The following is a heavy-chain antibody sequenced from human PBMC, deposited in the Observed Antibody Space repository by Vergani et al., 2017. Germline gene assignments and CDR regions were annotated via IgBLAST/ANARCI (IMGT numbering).Heavy chain of an antibody. CDR2: IYSGGRT. V-gene: IGHV3-53*01. CDR3: TRDRCDYGDVYYFDY. Sequence: EVQLVESGGGLIQPGGSLRLSCAASGFTVSSNSMTWVRQAPGKGLEWVSIIYSGGRTYYADSVKGRFTISRDKSKNTLYLRMNSLRAEDTAMYYCTRDRCDYGDVYYFDYWGQGTLVTVSS. J-gene: IGHJ4*02. D-gene: IGHD4-17*01. CDR1: GFTVSSNS.